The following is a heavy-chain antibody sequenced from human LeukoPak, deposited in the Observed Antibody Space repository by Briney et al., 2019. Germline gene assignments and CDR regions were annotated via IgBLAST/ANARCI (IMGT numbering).Heavy chain of an antibody. CDR2: IYYSGST. Sequence: SETLSLTCTVSGGSISSFYWSWIRQPPGKGLEWIGYIYYSGSTNYNPSLKSRVTISVDTSKDQFSLKLSSVNAADTAVYYCARHGTSGTNLNWFDPWGQGTLVTVSS. D-gene: IGHD1-1*01. V-gene: IGHV4-59*01. J-gene: IGHJ5*02. CDR3: ARHGTSGTNLNWFDP. CDR1: GGSISSFY.